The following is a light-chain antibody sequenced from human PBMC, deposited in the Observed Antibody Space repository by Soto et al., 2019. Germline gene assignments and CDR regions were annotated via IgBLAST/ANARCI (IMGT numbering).Light chain of an antibody. J-gene: IGKJ2*01. CDR2: LGS. CDR3: MRAQHSPQT. V-gene: IGKV2-28*01. Sequence: EIVLTQSPLSLPVTPGEPASCSCSSSQSLLHSNGYNYLAWYLEQPGQSPQLLIYLGSGRASGVTDRFRGSGTVTDVTLTITAVEDDAGADYYCMRAQHSPQTFGQGPKLQIK. CDR1: QSLLHSNGYNY.